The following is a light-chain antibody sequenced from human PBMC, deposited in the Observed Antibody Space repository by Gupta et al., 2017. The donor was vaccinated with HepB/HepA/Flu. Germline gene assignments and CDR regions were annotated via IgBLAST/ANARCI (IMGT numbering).Light chain of an antibody. CDR3: QQLSDWPPAIT. J-gene: IGKJ5*01. Sequence: EIVLTQSPATLSLSPGERATLSCRASQSVSIYLAWYQQKPGQAPRLLIYDASNRATGIPARFSGSGSGTDFTLTISSLEPEDFAVYYCQQLSDWPPAITFGQGTRLEIK. CDR2: DAS. V-gene: IGKV3-11*01. CDR1: QSVSIY.